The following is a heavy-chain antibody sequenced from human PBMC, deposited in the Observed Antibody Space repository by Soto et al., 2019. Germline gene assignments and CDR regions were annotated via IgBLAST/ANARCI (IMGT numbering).Heavy chain of an antibody. J-gene: IGHJ5*02. Sequence: QITLKESGPTLVKPTQTLTLTCTFSGFSLSTSGVGVGWIRQPPGKALEWLALIYWADDKRYSPSLKSRPTITKDTSKNQVVLTMTNIEPVDTATYYCAHRPDVDIVATIKRAIHWFDPWGQGTLVTVSS. CDR2: IYWADDK. CDR3: AHRPDVDIVATIKRAIHWFDP. CDR1: GFSLSTSGVG. D-gene: IGHD5-12*01. V-gene: IGHV2-5*02.